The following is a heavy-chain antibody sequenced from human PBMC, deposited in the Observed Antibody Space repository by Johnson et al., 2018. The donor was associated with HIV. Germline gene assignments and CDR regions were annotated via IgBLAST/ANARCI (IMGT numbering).Heavy chain of an antibody. J-gene: IGHJ3*02. D-gene: IGHD4-23*01. V-gene: IGHV3-30*18. CDR3: AKDRGYGGNLDAYDI. CDR1: GFTFSNAW. Sequence: QVQLVESGGGVVQPGRSLRLSCAASGFTFSNAWMSWVRQAPGNGLAWVAVISSDGSQKYYADSVKGRFIISRDNSKNTLYLQMNSLRAADTAVYYCAKDRGYGGNLDAYDIWGQGTMVTVSS. CDR2: ISSDGSQK.